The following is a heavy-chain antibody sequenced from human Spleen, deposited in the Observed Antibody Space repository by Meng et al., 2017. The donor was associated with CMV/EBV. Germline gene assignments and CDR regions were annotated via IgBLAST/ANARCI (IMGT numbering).Heavy chain of an antibody. J-gene: IGHJ4*02. Sequence: LSLTCGASGFTFKNFWMSWVRQAPGKGLEWVAIIRQDGNEKYYVNSVKGRFTISRDNADNSLYLQMDSLRAEDTAVYFCARGGHSSSWYLGYWGQGTLVTVSS. CDR3: ARGGHSSSWYLGY. V-gene: IGHV3-7*01. CDR1: GFTFKNFW. D-gene: IGHD6-13*01. CDR2: IRQDGNEK.